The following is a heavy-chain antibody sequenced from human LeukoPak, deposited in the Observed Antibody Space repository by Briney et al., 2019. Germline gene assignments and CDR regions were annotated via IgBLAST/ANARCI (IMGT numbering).Heavy chain of an antibody. J-gene: IGHJ4*02. V-gene: IGHV1-18*01. Sequence: ASVKVSRKASGYTFTSYGISWVRQAPGQGLEWMGWISAYNGNTNYAQKLQGRVTMTTDASTSTAYMELRSLRSDDTAVYYCARGYSGYDLADYWGQGTLVTVSS. CDR2: ISAYNGNT. CDR1: GYTFTSYG. D-gene: IGHD5-12*01. CDR3: ARGYSGYDLADY.